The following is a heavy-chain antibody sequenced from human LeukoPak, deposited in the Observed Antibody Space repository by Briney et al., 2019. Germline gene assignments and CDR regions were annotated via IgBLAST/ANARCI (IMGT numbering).Heavy chain of an antibody. CDR3: TTFHDYGGNLY. Sequence: GGSLTLSCVVSESIFSRLWMSWVRQAPGKGLEWVGRIKSKTDGGTTDYAAPVKGRFTISRDDSKNTLYLQMNSLKTEDTAVYYCTTFHDYGGNLYWGQGTLVTVSS. J-gene: IGHJ4*02. D-gene: IGHD4-23*01. CDR2: IKSKTDGGTT. V-gene: IGHV3-15*01. CDR1: ESIFSRLW.